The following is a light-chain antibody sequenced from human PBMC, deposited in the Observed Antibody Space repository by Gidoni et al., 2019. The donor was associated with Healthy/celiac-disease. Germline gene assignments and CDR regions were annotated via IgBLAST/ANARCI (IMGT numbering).Light chain of an antibody. CDR2: GAS. CDR1: KSVSSN. CDR3: QQYNNWWT. J-gene: IGKJ1*01. Sequence: ILLTQSPATLSVSPGERATLSCRASKSVSSNLAWYQQKPGQAPRLLIYGASTRATGIPARFSGSGSGTEFTLTISSLQSEDFAVDYCQQYNNWWTFGQGTKVEIK. V-gene: IGKV3-15*01.